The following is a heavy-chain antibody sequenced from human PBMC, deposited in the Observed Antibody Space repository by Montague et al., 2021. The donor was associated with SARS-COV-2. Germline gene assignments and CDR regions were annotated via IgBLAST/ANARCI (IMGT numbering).Heavy chain of an antibody. CDR1: GFSLSTSGMC. CDR3: ARRQAELWPNYYSYGMDV. V-gene: IGHV2-70*01. CDR2: IDWDDDK. D-gene: IGHD5-18*01. Sequence: PALVKPTQTLTLTCTFSGFSLSTSGMCVSWIRQPPGKALEWLALIDWDDDKYYSTSLKTRLTISKDTSKNQVVPTMTNMDTVDTATYYCARRQAELWPNYYSYGMDVWGQGPTVTVSS. J-gene: IGHJ6*02.